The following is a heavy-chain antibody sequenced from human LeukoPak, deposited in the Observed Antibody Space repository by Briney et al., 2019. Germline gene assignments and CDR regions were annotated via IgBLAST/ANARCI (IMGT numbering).Heavy chain of an antibody. J-gene: IGHJ5*02. CDR1: GGSISSSSYY. V-gene: IGHV4-39*01. Sequence: SETLSLPCTVSGGSISSSSYYWGWIRQPPGKGLEWIGSIYYSGSTYYNPSLKSRVTISVDTSKNQFSLKLSSVTAADTAVYYCARSSEWELLGERFDPWGQGTLVTVSS. CDR2: IYYSGST. CDR3: ARSSEWELLGERFDP. D-gene: IGHD1-26*01.